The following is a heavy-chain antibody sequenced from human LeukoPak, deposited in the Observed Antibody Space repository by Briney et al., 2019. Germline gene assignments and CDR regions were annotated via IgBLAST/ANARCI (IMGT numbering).Heavy chain of an antibody. Sequence: PSETLSLTCTVSGYSIYSGYDWGWIRQPPGKGLEWIGNIDYSSGNAYYNPSLKSRVTIPVDTAKNHFSLKMSSVTASDTAVYHCARVSRVDCSSTSCYGDEYYPDYWGQGTLVTVSS. D-gene: IGHD2-2*01. CDR2: IDYSSGNA. V-gene: IGHV4-38-2*02. J-gene: IGHJ4*02. CDR1: GYSIYSGYD. CDR3: ARVSRVDCSSTSCYGDEYYPDY.